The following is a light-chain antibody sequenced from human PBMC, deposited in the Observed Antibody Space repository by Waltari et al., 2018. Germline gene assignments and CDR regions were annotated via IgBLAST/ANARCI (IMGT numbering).Light chain of an antibody. CDR2: NES. J-gene: IGKJ3*01. Sequence: IVLTQSPVTLSLSLGDRAPLSCRASQTVGTHLAWYQHKPGPAPRLLISNESLRASGIPARFSGSGSGTDFTLTISHLEPEDFAFYYCQHRDNWLFTFGPGTKVEVK. CDR3: QHRDNWLFT. V-gene: IGKV3-11*01. CDR1: QTVGTH.